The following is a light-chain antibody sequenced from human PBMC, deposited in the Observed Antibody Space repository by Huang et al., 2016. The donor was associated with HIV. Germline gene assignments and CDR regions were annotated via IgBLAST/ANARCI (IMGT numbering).Light chain of an antibody. J-gene: IGKJ1*01. CDR3: QQYYSSWT. Sequence: DIVMTQSPDSLAVSLGERATINCKSSQSVLFSSNNKNYLAWYQQKPGQPPKRLMYWASTRQSGVPDRFSGSGSGTDFTLTISSLQAEDVALYYCQQYYSSWTFGQGTKVEIK. CDR1: QSVLFSSNNKNY. CDR2: WAS. V-gene: IGKV4-1*01.